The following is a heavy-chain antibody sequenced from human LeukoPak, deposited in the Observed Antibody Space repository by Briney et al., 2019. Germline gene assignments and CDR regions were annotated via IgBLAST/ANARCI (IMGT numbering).Heavy chain of an antibody. D-gene: IGHD5-18*01. CDR3: ARGRVESMYSYGSY. V-gene: IGHV3-7*01. CDR2: IKKDGSEK. J-gene: IGHJ4*02. CDR1: GFTFSDYW. Sequence: GGSLRLSCAASGFTFSDYWMSWVRQAPGKGLEWVANIKKDGSEKHYVDSVKGRFTISRDNAKSSLYLQMNSLGVEDTAVYYCARGRVESMYSYGSYWGQGTLVTVSS.